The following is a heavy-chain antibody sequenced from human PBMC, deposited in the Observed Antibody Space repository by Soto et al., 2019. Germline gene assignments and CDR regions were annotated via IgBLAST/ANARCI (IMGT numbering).Heavy chain of an antibody. CDR3: AKESGVDTAMVLWAIDS. J-gene: IGHJ3*02. Sequence: PGGSLRLSCAASGFTFSSYGMHWVRQAPGKGLEWVAVISYDGSNKYYADSVKGRFTISRDNSKNTLYLQMNSLRAEDTAVYYCAKESGVDTAMVLWAIDSWGQGTMVTVSS. CDR1: GFTFSSYG. CDR2: ISYDGSNK. V-gene: IGHV3-30*18. D-gene: IGHD5-18*01.